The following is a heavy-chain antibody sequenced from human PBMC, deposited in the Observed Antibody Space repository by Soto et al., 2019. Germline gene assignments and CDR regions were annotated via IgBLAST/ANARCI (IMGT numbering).Heavy chain of an antibody. CDR1: GGSIGSSSYY. CDR2: IYYSGNT. CDR3: ASIAAPGTTHFDF. V-gene: IGHV4-39*01. J-gene: IGHJ4*02. D-gene: IGHD6-13*01. Sequence: SETLSLTCTVSGGSIGSSSYYWGWIRQSPGKGLEWIGNIYYSGNTFYNPSLQSRVAISVDTSKNQFYLHLSSVTAEDPAIFYCASIAAPGTTHFDFWGQRTLVTVSS.